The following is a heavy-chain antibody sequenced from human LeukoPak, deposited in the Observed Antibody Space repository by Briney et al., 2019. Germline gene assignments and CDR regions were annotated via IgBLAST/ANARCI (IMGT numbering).Heavy chain of an antibody. D-gene: IGHD5-18*01. Sequence: SETLSLTCTVSGGSISSSTYYWGWIRQPPGRGLEWIGSIYYSGSTYYNLSLKSRVTISLDTSKNQFSLKLSSVTAADTAVYYCAREYSYGSSYYFDYWGQGTLVTVSS. V-gene: IGHV4-39*07. CDR1: GGSISSSTYY. J-gene: IGHJ4*02. CDR3: AREYSYGSSYYFDY. CDR2: IYYSGST.